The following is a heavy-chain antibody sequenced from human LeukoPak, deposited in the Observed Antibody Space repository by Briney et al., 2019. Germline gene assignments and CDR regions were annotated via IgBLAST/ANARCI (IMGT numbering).Heavy chain of an antibody. CDR3: AKVLGSSSWYSLGS. CDR2: ISGGGSST. J-gene: IGHJ5*02. CDR1: GFTFDNYA. V-gene: IGHV3-43*02. Sequence: GGSLRLSCAASGFTFDNYAMHWVRQAPGKGLEWVSLISGGGSSTSYADSVKGRFTISRDNNKGSLYLQMNSLTTEDTALYYCAKVLGSSSWYSLGSWGQGTLVTVSS. D-gene: IGHD6-13*01.